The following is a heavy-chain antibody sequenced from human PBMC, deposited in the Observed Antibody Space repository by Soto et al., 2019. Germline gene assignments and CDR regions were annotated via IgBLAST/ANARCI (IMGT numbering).Heavy chain of an antibody. V-gene: IGHV3-53*04. CDR2: IYSGYST. Sequence: EVQLVESGGGLVQPGGSLRLSCAASGFTVSSNYMSWVRQAPGKGLEWVSLIYSGYSTYYADSVKGRFTISRHNSKNTVYLQMNSLRTEDTAVYYCARATGTIAPPHHYYYYYMDVWGKGTTVTVSS. J-gene: IGHJ6*03. CDR1: GFTVSSNY. CDR3: ARATGTIAPPHHYYYYYMDV. D-gene: IGHD1-7*01.